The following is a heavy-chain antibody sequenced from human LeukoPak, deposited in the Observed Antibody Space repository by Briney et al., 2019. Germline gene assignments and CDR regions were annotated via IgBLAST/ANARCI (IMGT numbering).Heavy chain of an antibody. D-gene: IGHD5-12*01. Sequence: GGSLRLSCAASGFTFSSHWMHWVRPAPGKGLVWVSRINSDGSSTSYADSVKGRFTISRDNAKNTLYLQMNSLRAEDTAVYYCARESAYSGQLPGPGSVDYWGQGTLVTVSS. J-gene: IGHJ4*02. CDR3: ARESAYSGQLPGPGSVDY. V-gene: IGHV3-74*01. CDR1: GFTFSSHW. CDR2: INSDGSST.